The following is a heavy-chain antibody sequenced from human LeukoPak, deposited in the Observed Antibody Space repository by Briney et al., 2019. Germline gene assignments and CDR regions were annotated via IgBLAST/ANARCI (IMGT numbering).Heavy chain of an antibody. CDR2: ISAYNGNT. Sequence: ASVKVSCKASGYTFTSYGISWVRQAPGQGLEWMGWISAYNGNTNYAQKLQGRVTMTTDTSTSTAYMELRSLRSDDTAVYYCARHYYDSRGYPPSEVVDYWGQGTLVTVSS. V-gene: IGHV1-18*01. CDR1: GYTFTSYG. J-gene: IGHJ4*02. D-gene: IGHD3-22*01. CDR3: ARHYYDSRGYPPSEVVDY.